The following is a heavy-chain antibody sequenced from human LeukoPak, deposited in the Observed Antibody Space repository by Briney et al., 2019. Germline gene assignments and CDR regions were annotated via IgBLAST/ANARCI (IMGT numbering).Heavy chain of an antibody. CDR2: IYYSGST. V-gene: IGHV4-59*08. J-gene: IGHJ4*02. CDR3: ARQFGELYFDY. D-gene: IGHD3-10*01. CDR1: GGSISSYY. Sequence: SETLSLTCTVSGGSISSYYWSWIRQPPGKGLEWIGYIYYSGSTSYNPSLKSRVTTSVDTSKNQFSLKLSSVTAADTAVYYCARQFGELYFDYWGQGTLVTVSS.